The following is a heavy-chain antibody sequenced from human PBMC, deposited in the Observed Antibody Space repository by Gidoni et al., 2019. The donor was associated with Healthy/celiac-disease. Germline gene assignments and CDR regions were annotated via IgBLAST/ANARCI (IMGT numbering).Heavy chain of an antibody. V-gene: IGHV3-33*01. J-gene: IGHJ4*02. D-gene: IGHD4-17*01. Sequence: QVQLVESGGGVVQPGRSLRLSCAASGFTFSSYGMHWVRQAPGKGLEWVAVIWYDGSNKYYADSVKGRFTISRDNSKNTLYLQMNSLRAEDTAVYYCARGSVTITPFDYWGQGTLVTVSS. CDR2: IWYDGSNK. CDR3: ARGSVTITPFDY. CDR1: GFTFSSYG.